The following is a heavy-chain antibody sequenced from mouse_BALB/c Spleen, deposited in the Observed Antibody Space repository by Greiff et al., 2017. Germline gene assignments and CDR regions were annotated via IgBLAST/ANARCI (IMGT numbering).Heavy chain of an antibody. CDR3: GGGDYDYYAMDY. CDR2: IYPGGGYT. D-gene: IGHD2-4*01. CDR1: GYTFTNYW. V-gene: IGHV1-63*02. J-gene: IGHJ4*01. Sequence: VKLQQSGAELVRPGTSVKISCKASGYTFTNYWLGWVKQRPGHGLEWIGDIYPGGGYTNYNEKFKGKATLTADTSSSTAYMQLSSLTSEDSAVYFCGGGDYDYYAMDYWGQGTSVTVSS.